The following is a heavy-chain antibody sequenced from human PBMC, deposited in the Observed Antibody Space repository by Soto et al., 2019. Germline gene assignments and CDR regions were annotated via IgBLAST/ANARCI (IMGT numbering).Heavy chain of an antibody. CDR3: ARDKERQRLGGNYYYAMDI. CDR2: IIPIFRTP. V-gene: IGHV1-69*12. CDR1: GGTFNTFA. Sequence: QVQLVQSGAEVKKPGSSVMVSCKASGGTFNTFAISWVRQAPGQGFEWLGGIIPIFRTPDYAQKFQGRVTIIADESASTAYMELSSLRSEDTAVYYCARDKERQRLGGNYYYAMDILGQGTTVTVSS. J-gene: IGHJ6*02. D-gene: IGHD5-12*01.